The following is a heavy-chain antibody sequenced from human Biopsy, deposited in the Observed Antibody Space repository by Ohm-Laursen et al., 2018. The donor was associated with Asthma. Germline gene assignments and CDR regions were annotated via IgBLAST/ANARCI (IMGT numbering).Heavy chain of an antibody. V-gene: IGHV4-39*01. J-gene: IGHJ6*02. Sequence: SDTLSLTWILSSGSGGYMRSGNYYWGWIRQPPGKGLEWIGSIYYSGTTYYNPSLESRVTVSADTSKNQFSLKLTSVTAADTAVYYCVRGSSSWHHGPFHYYYGLDVWGQGTTATVSS. D-gene: IGHD6-13*01. CDR1: SGSGGYMRSGNYY. CDR3: VRGSSSWHHGPFHYYYGLDV. CDR2: IYYSGTT.